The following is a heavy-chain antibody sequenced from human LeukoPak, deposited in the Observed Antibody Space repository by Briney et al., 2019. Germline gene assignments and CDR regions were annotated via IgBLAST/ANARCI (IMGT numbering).Heavy chain of an antibody. CDR2: ISGSSSTI. CDR1: GFSFSTYT. Sequence: GGSLRLSCAASGFSFSTYTMSWVRQAPGKGLEWVSCISGSSSTIFYADSVKGRFTISRDNAKTSLYLQMNSLRAEDTAVYYCASSPWGIQAFDIWGQGTMVTVSS. V-gene: IGHV3-21*01. D-gene: IGHD3-16*01. CDR3: ASSPWGIQAFDI. J-gene: IGHJ3*02.